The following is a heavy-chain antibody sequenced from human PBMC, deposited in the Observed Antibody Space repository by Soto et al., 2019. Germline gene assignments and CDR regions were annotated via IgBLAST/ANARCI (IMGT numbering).Heavy chain of an antibody. J-gene: IGHJ6*02. V-gene: IGHV3-48*03. D-gene: IGHD3-16*01. Sequence: PGGSLRLSCAASGSTFRSSEMHWVRQAPGKGLEWVSYISKSSSVIYYADSVKGRFTISRDNAKNLLYLQMNSLRAEDTAVYYCGKASTYPLDGVDVWGQGTTVTVS. CDR3: GKASTYPLDGVDV. CDR2: ISKSSSVI. CDR1: GSTFRSSE.